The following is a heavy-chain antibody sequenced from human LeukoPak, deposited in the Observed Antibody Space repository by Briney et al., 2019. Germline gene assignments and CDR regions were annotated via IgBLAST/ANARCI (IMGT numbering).Heavy chain of an antibody. CDR2: ISSSSSYI. CDR1: GFTFSSYS. Sequence: GGSLRLSCAASGFTFSSYSMNWVRQAPGKGLEWVSSISSSSSYIYYADSVKGRFTISRDNAKNSLYLQMSSLRAEDTAVYYCARHDYGDNDAFDIWGQGTMVTVSS. CDR3: ARHDYGDNDAFDI. V-gene: IGHV3-21*01. J-gene: IGHJ3*02. D-gene: IGHD4-17*01.